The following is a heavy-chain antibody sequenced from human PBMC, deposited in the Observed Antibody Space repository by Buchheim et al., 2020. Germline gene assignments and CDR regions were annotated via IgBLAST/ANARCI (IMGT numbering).Heavy chain of an antibody. CDR2: INHSGST. Sequence: QVQLQQWGAGLLKPSETLSLTCAVYGGSFSGYYWSWIRQPPGKGLEWIGEINHSGSTNYHPSLKSRVTIPVDTSNNHVSLKLSSVTAADTAVYYCARGPVIDIRYYFDYWGQGTL. CDR1: GGSFSGYY. J-gene: IGHJ4*02. CDR3: ARGPVIDIRYYFDY. V-gene: IGHV4-34*01. D-gene: IGHD3-16*02.